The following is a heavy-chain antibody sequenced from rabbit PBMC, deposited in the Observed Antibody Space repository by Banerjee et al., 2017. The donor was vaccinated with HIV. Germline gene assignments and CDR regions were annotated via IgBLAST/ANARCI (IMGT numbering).Heavy chain of an antibody. Sequence: QLKETGGGLVQPGGSLTLSCKASGFDLTTYYMNWVRQAPGKGLEWIGSIYGDKGRPYYASWVSGRFTISSDNAQNTVDLQMNSLTAVDRATYFCARDYAGYAGYGYPLNFWGPGTLVTVS. V-gene: IGHV1S7*01. CDR1: GFDLTTYY. J-gene: IGHJ4*01. CDR3: ARDYAGYAGYGYPLNF. CDR2: IYGDKGRP. D-gene: IGHD7-1*01.